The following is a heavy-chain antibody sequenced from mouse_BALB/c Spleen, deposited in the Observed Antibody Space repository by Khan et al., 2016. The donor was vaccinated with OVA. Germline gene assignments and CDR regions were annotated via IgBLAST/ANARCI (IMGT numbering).Heavy chain of an antibody. D-gene: IGHD2-14*01. V-gene: IGHV1-4*01. Sequence: QVQLQQSGAELARPWASVNMSCKASGYTFTSYTIHWIKLRPGQGLEWIGFIKPSNGYTNYNQKFKDKATLTADKSSTTVYMQLSSLTSDDSAVYNCARDAAYHRNDGRFDYWGQGTLVTVSA. CDR3: ARDAAYHRNDGRFDY. J-gene: IGHJ3*01. CDR2: IKPSNGYT. CDR1: GYTFTSYT.